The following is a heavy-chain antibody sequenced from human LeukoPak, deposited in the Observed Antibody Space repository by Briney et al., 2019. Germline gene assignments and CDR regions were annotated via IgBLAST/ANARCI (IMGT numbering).Heavy chain of an antibody. D-gene: IGHD5-12*01. J-gene: IGHJ6*02. V-gene: IGHV3-30*04. CDR3: AGATIRTYYYGMDV. CDR1: GFTFSSYA. Sequence: GGSLRLSCAASGFTFSSYAMHWVRQAPGKGLEWVAVISYDGSNKYYADSVRGRFTISRDNSKNTLYLQMNSLRAEDTAVYYCAGATIRTYYYGMDVWGQGTTVTVSS. CDR2: ISYDGSNK.